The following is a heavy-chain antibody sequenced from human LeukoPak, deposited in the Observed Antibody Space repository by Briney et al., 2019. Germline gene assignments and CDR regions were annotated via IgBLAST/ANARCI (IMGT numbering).Heavy chain of an antibody. D-gene: IGHD3-22*01. Sequence: SETLSLTCTVSGGSISSGTYYWTWIRQPAGKGLEWIGRIYTTGSTNYNPSLKSRVTMSTDTSKNQFSLKLSSVTAADTAVYYCARVTTGGYYSCWGQGTLVTVSS. CDR1: GGSISSGTYY. V-gene: IGHV4-61*02. CDR2: IYTTGST. CDR3: ARVTTGGYYSC. J-gene: IGHJ4*02.